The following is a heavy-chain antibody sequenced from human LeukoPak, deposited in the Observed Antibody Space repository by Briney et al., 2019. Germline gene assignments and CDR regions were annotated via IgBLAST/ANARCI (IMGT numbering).Heavy chain of an antibody. J-gene: IGHJ4*02. CDR1: GGSISSYY. V-gene: IGHV4-4*07. D-gene: IGHD4-11*01. CDR3: ARDFLLQSEGLFDY. CDR2: FYISGST. Sequence: SETLSLTCTVSGGSISSYYWSWIRQPAGKGLEWIGRFYISGSTNYNPSLKSRVTMSADTSKNQFSLRLNSVTAADTAVYYCARDFLLQSEGLFDYWGQGTLVTVSS.